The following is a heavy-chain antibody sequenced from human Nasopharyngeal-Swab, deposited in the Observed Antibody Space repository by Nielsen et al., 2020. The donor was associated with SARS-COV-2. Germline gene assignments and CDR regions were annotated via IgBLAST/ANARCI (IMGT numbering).Heavy chain of an antibody. CDR1: GFTFSSYA. CDR3: ARDLDYGDYYFDY. J-gene: IGHJ4*02. CDR2: ISYDGSNK. Sequence: GESLKISCAASGFTFSSYAMHWVRQAPGKGLEWAAVISYDGSNKYYADSVKGRFTISRDNSKNTLYLQMNSLRAEDTAVYYCARDLDYGDYYFDYWGQGTLVTVSS. D-gene: IGHD4-17*01. V-gene: IGHV3-30-3*01.